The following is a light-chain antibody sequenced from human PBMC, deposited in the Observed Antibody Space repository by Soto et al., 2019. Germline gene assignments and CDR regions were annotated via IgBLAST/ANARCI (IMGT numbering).Light chain of an antibody. V-gene: IGLV2-14*01. CDR3: SSYTTSSPYV. Sequence: QSALTQPASVSGSPGQSITISCTGTSSNVGGYDYVSWYQHHPGKAPKLIIYEVSNRPSGLSNRFSGSKSGNTASLTISGLQAEDEADYYCSSYTTSSPYVFGTGTKLTVL. CDR1: SSNVGGYDY. CDR2: EVS. J-gene: IGLJ1*01.